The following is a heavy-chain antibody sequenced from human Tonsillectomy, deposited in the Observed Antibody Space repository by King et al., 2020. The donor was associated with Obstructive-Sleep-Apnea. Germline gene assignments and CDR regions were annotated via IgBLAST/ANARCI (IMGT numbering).Heavy chain of an antibody. CDR3: ARERGYDGSGYYYALDY. CDR1: GGSVSSGSYY. Sequence: VQLQESGPGLVKPSETLSLTCTVSGGSVSSGSYYWSWIRQPPGRGLEWIGYVYYSGSTNYNPSLKSRVTISLDTSKNQFSLKLSSVTPAATAVYYCARERGYDGSGYYYALDYWGQGTLVTVSS. V-gene: IGHV4-61*01. J-gene: IGHJ4*02. D-gene: IGHD3-22*01. CDR2: VYYSGST.